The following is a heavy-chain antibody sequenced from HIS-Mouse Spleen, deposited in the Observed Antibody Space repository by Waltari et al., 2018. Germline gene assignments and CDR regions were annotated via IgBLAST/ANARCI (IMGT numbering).Heavy chain of an antibody. J-gene: IGHJ5*02. CDR2: IYYSGST. V-gene: IGHV4-59*08. CDR1: GGSISSYY. Sequence: QVQLQESGPGLVKPSETLSLTCTVSGGSISSYYWSWIRQPPGKGLEWIGYIYYSGSTNYNPARKSRVTISVDTSKNQFSLKLSSVTAADTAVYYCARAITSTWFDPWGQGTLVTVSS. CDR3: ARAITSTWFDP. D-gene: IGHD2-21*01.